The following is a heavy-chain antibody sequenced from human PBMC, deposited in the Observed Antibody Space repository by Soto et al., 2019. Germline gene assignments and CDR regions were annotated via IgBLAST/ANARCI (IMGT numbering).Heavy chain of an antibody. Sequence: GASVKVSCKASGGTFSSYAISWVRQAPGQGLEWMGGIIPIFGTANYAQKFQGRVTITADKSTSTAYMELSSLRSEDTAVYYCARVFSDWNYASWFDPWGQGTLVTVSS. CDR2: IIPIFGTA. CDR3: ARVFSDWNYASWFDP. D-gene: IGHD1-7*01. V-gene: IGHV1-69*06. CDR1: GGTFSSYA. J-gene: IGHJ5*02.